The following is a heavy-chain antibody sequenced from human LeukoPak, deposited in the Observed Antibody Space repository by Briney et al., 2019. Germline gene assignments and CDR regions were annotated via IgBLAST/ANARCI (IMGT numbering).Heavy chain of an antibody. CDR1: GFTFSSYA. J-gene: IGHJ4*02. V-gene: IGHV3-23*01. CDR2: ISGSGGST. Sequence: GGSLRLSCAASGFTFSSYAMSWVRQAPGKGLEWVSAISGSGGSTYYADSVKGRFTISRDNSKITLYLQMNSLRAEDTAVYYCAKAGYGSSWYVPDYWGQGTLVTVSS. D-gene: IGHD6-13*01. CDR3: AKAGYGSSWYVPDY.